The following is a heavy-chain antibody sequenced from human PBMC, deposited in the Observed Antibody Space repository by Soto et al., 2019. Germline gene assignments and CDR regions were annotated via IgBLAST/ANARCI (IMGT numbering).Heavy chain of an antibody. CDR1: GFTFSGFD. CDR3: ARGQEFGAHFFDS. V-gene: IGHV3-13*01. CDR2: IGTAGDT. Sequence: GGSLRLSCEASGFTFSGFDMHWVRQPTGKGLEGVSTIGTAGDTYYAVSVKGRFTISRDNAKHSLSLQMNSLRAGDTAVYFCARGQEFGAHFFDSWGLVTQVTVSS. D-gene: IGHD2-15*01. J-gene: IGHJ4*02.